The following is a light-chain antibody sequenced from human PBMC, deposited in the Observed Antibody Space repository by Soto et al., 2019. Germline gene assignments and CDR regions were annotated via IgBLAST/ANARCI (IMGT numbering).Light chain of an antibody. CDR3: QSYDSSLSAVV. V-gene: IGLV1-40*01. CDR2: GSV. CDR1: NSNIGAAYG. J-gene: IGLJ2*01. Sequence: QSVLTQPPSVSGAPGQRVTISCTGSNSNIGAAYGVHWYQQLPGTAPKLLIYGSVNRPSGVPDRFSGSKSGTSASLAITGLQAEDEADYYCQSYDSSLSAVVFGGGTKLTVL.